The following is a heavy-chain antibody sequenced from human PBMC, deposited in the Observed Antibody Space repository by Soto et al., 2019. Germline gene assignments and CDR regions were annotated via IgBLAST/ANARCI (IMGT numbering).Heavy chain of an antibody. Sequence: QVQLVQSGAEVKKPGASVKVSCKASGYTFTSYGISWVRQAPGQGLEWMGWISAYNGNTNYAQKLQGRVTMTTVTSTSTAYMELRSLRSDDTAVYYCARDYDFWSGFGYYYYGMDVWGQGTTVTVSS. CDR3: ARDYDFWSGFGYYYYGMDV. CDR2: ISAYNGNT. D-gene: IGHD3-3*01. J-gene: IGHJ6*02. CDR1: GYTFTSYG. V-gene: IGHV1-18*01.